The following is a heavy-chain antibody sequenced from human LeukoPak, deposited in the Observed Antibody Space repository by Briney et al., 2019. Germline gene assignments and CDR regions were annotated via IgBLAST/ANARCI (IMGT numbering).Heavy chain of an antibody. CDR1: GGSFSGYY. V-gene: IGHV4-34*01. J-gene: IGHJ1*01. CDR3: ARGHSPVTTKVSYFQH. D-gene: IGHD4-17*01. Sequence: SETLSLTCAVYGGSFSGYYWSWIRQPPGKGLEWIGEINHSGSTNYNPSLKSRVAILVDTSKNQFSLKLSSVTAADTAVYYCARGHSPVTTKVSYFQHWGQGTLVTVSS. CDR2: INHSGST.